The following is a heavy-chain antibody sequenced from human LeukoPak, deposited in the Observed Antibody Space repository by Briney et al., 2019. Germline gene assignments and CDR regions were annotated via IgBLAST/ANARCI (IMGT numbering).Heavy chain of an antibody. D-gene: IGHD6-19*01. Sequence: GGSLRLSRAASGFTFSSYAMHWVRQAPGKGLEWVAVITYDGSNKYYADSVKGRFTISRDNSKNTLYLQMNSLRAEDTAVYYCARGSEIAVAGTIDYWGQGTLVTASS. CDR1: GFTFSSYA. J-gene: IGHJ4*02. V-gene: IGHV3-30-3*01. CDR2: ITYDGSNK. CDR3: ARGSEIAVAGTIDY.